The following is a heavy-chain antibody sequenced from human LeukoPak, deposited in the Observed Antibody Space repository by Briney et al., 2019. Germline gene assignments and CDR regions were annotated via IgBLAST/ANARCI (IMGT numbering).Heavy chain of an antibody. V-gene: IGHV3-30*18. Sequence: GRSLRLSCAASGFTFSSYGMHWVRQAPGKGLEWVAVISYDGSNEYYADSVKGRFTISRDNSKNTLYLQMNSLRAEDTAVYYCAKDLVKGIVVVPAAVPLYFDYWGQGTLVTVSS. D-gene: IGHD2-2*01. CDR2: ISYDGSNE. J-gene: IGHJ4*02. CDR1: GFTFSSYG. CDR3: AKDLVKGIVVVPAAVPLYFDY.